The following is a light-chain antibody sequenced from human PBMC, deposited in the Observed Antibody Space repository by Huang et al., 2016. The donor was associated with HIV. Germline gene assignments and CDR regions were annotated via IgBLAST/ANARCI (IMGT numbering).Light chain of an antibody. CDR2: CAS. J-gene: IGKJ1*01. CDR1: QSVSSN. V-gene: IGKV3-15*01. Sequence: EIVMTQSPATLSVSPGERATLSCRASQSVSSNLAWYQQKPVQAPRLLIYCASTRATGLPARFSGSGSGTEFTLTISSLQSEDFAVYYCQQYNNWLTWTFGQGTKVEIK. CDR3: QQYNNWLTWT.